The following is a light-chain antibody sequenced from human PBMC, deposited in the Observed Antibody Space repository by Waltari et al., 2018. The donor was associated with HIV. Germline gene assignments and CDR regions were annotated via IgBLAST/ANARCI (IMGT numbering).Light chain of an antibody. J-gene: IGKJ1*01. CDR2: GAS. Sequence: EIVMTQSPGTLSLAPGERATLSCRASQGVSSTVAWYQQRLGQAPRLLIFGASTRATGIPARFSGSGSGTEFTLTISSLQSEDFAVYYCQQYNNWPPWTFGQGTKVEIK. CDR3: QQYNNWPPWT. V-gene: IGKV3-15*01. CDR1: QGVSST.